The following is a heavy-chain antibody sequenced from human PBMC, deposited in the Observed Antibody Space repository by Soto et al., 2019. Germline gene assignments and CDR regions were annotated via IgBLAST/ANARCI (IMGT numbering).Heavy chain of an antibody. J-gene: IGHJ4*02. CDR1: GGSIXSGGYY. V-gene: IGHV4-31*03. CDR3: AKRGRGVIPGSYYFDY. Sequence: PSETLSLTXTVSGGSIXSGGYYWSWIRQHPGKGLEWIGYIYYSGSTYYNPSLKSRVTISVDTSKNQFSLKLSSVTAADTAVYYCAKRGRGVIPGSYYFDYWGQGTLVTVSS. CDR2: IYYSGST. D-gene: IGHD3-10*01.